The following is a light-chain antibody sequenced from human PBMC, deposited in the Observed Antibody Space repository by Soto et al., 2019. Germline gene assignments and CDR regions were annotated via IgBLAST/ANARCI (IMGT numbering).Light chain of an antibody. CDR2: QVS. Sequence: DVVMTQSPLSLSVTLGQPASISCRSSQGLVYSDGNTFLNWFHQRPGQSPRRLIYQVSNRDSGVPDRCSGSGSGTDYTLTISGVEAEDVGIYSCVQGTHWPWTFGQGTKVEIK. J-gene: IGKJ1*01. CDR3: VQGTHWPWT. CDR1: QGLVYSDGNTF. V-gene: IGKV2-30*01.